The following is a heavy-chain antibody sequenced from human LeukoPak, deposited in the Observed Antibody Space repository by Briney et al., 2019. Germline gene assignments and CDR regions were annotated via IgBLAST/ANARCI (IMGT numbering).Heavy chain of an antibody. CDR2: ISSSGSTI. D-gene: IGHD4-17*01. Sequence: PGGSLRLSCAASGFTFSDYYMSWIRQAPGKGLEWVSYISSSGSTIYYADSVKGRFTISRDNAKNSLYLQMNSLRAEDTAVYYCARAQKKYDYGDYGEFDYWGQGTLVTVSS. V-gene: IGHV3-11*01. CDR3: ARAQKKYDYGDYGEFDY. CDR1: GFTFSDYY. J-gene: IGHJ4*02.